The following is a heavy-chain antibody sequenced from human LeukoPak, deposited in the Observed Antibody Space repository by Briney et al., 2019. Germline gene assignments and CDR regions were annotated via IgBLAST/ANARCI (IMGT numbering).Heavy chain of an antibody. CDR2: ISDIGST. V-gene: IGHV4-59*01. CDR1: GVSISSWY. J-gene: IGHJ4*02. D-gene: IGHD1-7*01. Sequence: SETLSLTCSVSGVSISSWYWSWIRQPPGEALEYIGYISDIGSTSYKPSLKSRVTISVDTSKNQFSLKVTSVTAADTAVYYCAGVRGSGGNYKFDYWGQGTLVTVSS. CDR3: AGVRGSGGNYKFDY.